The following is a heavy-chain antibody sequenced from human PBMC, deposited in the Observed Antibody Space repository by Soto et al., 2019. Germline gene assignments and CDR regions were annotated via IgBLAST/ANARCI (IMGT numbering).Heavy chain of an antibody. CDR2: ISSSSSYT. CDR1: GFTFSDYY. CDR3: ARDNCTNGVCFDY. V-gene: IGHV3-11*06. J-gene: IGHJ4*02. Sequence: GGSLRLSCAASGFTFSDYYMSWIRQAPGKGLEWVSYISSSSSYTNYADSVKGRFTISRDNAKNSLYLQMNSLRAEDTAVYYCARDNCTNGVCFDYWGQGTLVTVSS. D-gene: IGHD2-8*01.